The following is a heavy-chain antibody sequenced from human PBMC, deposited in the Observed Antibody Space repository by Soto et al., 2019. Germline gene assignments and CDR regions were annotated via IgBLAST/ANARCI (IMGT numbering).Heavy chain of an antibody. D-gene: IGHD2-2*01. V-gene: IGHV3-33*01. CDR2: IWYDGSNK. Sequence: GGSLRLSCAASGFTFSSYGMHWVRQAPGKGMGWVAVIWYDGSNKYYADSVKGRFTIPRDNSKNTLYLQMNSLRAEDTAVYYCARDGCVVPAATCYYMDVWGKGTTVTVSS. J-gene: IGHJ6*03. CDR3: ARDGCVVPAATCYYMDV. CDR1: GFTFSSYG.